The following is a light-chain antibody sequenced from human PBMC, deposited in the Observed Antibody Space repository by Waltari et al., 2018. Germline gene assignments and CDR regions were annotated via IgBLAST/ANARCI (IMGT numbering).Light chain of an antibody. J-gene: IGLJ1*01. Sequence: SYVLTQPPSVSVAPGETARLTCGGNNIESKSVHWYRQRPGQAPVLVISYDSDRPSGIRDRLSGSNSGNTATLTISRVEAGDEADYYCQVWDANTDPGVFGTGTEVTVL. V-gene: IGLV3-21*01. CDR2: YDS. CDR3: QVWDANTDPGV. CDR1: NIESKS.